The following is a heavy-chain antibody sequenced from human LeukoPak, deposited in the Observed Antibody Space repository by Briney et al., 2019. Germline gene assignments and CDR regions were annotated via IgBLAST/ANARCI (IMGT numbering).Heavy chain of an antibody. Sequence: GGTLRLSCAASGFTFSSYGMSWVRQAPGKGLEWVSAISGSGGSTYYADSVKGRFTISRDNSKNTLYLQMNSLRAEDTAVYYCAKDFGGYYYFYFDYWGQGTLVTVSS. D-gene: IGHD3-22*01. J-gene: IGHJ4*02. CDR1: GFTFSSYG. V-gene: IGHV3-23*01. CDR3: AKDFGGYYYFYFDY. CDR2: ISGSGGST.